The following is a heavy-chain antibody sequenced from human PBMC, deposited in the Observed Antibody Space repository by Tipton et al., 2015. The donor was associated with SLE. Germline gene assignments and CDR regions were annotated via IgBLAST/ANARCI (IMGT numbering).Heavy chain of an antibody. CDR3: AKSSGWYPWFDP. CDR1: GGSISSHY. Sequence: TLSLTCTVSGGSISSHYWSWIRQPPGKGLEWIGYIYYSGSTNYNPSLKSRVTISVDTSKNQFSLKPSSVTAADTAVYYCAKSSGWYPWFDPWGQGTLVTVSS. V-gene: IGHV4-59*11. J-gene: IGHJ5*02. D-gene: IGHD6-19*01. CDR2: IYYSGST.